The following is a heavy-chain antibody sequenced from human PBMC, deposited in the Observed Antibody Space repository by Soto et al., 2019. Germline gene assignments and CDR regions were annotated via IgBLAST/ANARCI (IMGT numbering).Heavy chain of an antibody. D-gene: IGHD3-3*01. Sequence: GGSLRLSCAASGFTFSSYAMSWVRQAPGKGLEWVSAISGSGGSTYYADSVKGRFTISRDNSKNTLYLQMNSLRAEDTAVYYCAKDSRFLEWLGTYYGMDVWGQGTTVTVSS. J-gene: IGHJ6*02. CDR3: AKDSRFLEWLGTYYGMDV. CDR2: ISGSGGST. CDR1: GFTFSSYA. V-gene: IGHV3-23*01.